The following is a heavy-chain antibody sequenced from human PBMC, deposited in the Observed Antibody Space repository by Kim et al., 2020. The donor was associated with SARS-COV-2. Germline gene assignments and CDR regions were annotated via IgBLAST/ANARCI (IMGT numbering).Heavy chain of an antibody. CDR2: ISGSGGST. J-gene: IGHJ6*02. CDR3: AKMGYCSGGSCYHSNRGMDV. Sequence: GGSLRLSCAASGFTFSSYAMSWVRQAPGKGLEWVSAISGSGGSTYYADSVKGRFTISRDNSKNTLYLQMNSLRAEDTAVYYCAKMGYCSGGSCYHSNRGMDVWGQGTTVTVSS. D-gene: IGHD2-15*01. CDR1: GFTFSSYA. V-gene: IGHV3-23*01.